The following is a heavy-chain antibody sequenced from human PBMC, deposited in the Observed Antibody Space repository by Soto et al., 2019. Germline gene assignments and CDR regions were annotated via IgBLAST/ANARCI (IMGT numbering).Heavy chain of an antibody. V-gene: IGHV3-48*01. CDR2: ISSSSSTI. Sequence: GGSLRLSCAASGFTFSSYSMSWVRQAPGKGLEWVSYISSSSSTIYYADSVKGRFTISRDNAKNSLYLQMNSLRAEDTAVYYCARAGYFDWLLHPTNWFDPWGQGTLVTVSS. CDR1: GFTFSSYS. J-gene: IGHJ5*02. CDR3: ARAGYFDWLLHPTNWFDP. D-gene: IGHD3-9*01.